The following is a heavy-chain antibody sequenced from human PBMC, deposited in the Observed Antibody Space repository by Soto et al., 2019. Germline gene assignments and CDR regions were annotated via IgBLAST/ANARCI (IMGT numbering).Heavy chain of an antibody. CDR1: GYTFTSYC. Sequence: GASVKVSCKASGYTFTSYCISWVRQAPGQGLEWMGWISAYNGNTNYAQKLQGRVTMTTDTSTSTAYMELRSLRSDDTAVYYCAREGGGDFWSGYDVYWGQGTLVTVSS. D-gene: IGHD3-3*01. V-gene: IGHV1-18*01. CDR3: AREGGGDFWSGYDVY. J-gene: IGHJ4*02. CDR2: ISAYNGNT.